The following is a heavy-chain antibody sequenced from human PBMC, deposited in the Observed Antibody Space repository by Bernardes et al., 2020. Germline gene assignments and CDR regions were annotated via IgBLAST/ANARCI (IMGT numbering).Heavy chain of an antibody. J-gene: IGHJ6*04. CDR3: ARTDGSGSYYSYYYGMDV. CDR1: GYTFTSYD. D-gene: IGHD3-10*01. V-gene: IGHV1-8*01. Sequence: SVKVSCKASGYTFTSYDINWVRQATGQGLEWMGWMNPNSGNTGYAQKFQGRVTMTRNTSISTAYMELSSLRSEDTAVYYCARTDGSGSYYSYYYGMDVWGKGTTVTVSS. CDR2: MNPNSGNT.